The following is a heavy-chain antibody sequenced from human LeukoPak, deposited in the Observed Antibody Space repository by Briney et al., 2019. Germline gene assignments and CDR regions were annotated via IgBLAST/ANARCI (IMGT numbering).Heavy chain of an antibody. Sequence: GGSLRLSCAASGFTFSSYGMHWVRQAPGKGLELVAVMRYDGSNKYYADSVKGRFTIPRDNSKNTLYLQMNSLKAEDTAVYYCAQDSQGRVVVTAMYYFDYWGQGTLATVSS. CDR3: AQDSQGRVVVTAMYYFDY. J-gene: IGHJ4*02. CDR1: GFTFSSYG. V-gene: IGHV3-30*18. D-gene: IGHD2-21*02. CDR2: MRYDGSNK.